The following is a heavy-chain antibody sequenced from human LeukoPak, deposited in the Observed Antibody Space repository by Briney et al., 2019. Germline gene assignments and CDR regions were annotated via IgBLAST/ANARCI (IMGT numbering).Heavy chain of an antibody. J-gene: IGHJ4*02. CDR1: GFTFRSYW. CDR3: ARDRGPRGYDSSAYY. Sequence: PGGSLRLSCAASGFTFRSYWMHWVRQSPGKGLVWVSRINSDGSSTTYADSVKGRFTISRDNAKNTLYLQMNSLRAEDTAVCYCARDRGPRGYDSSAYYWGQGILVTVSS. CDR2: INSDGSST. V-gene: IGHV3-74*01. D-gene: IGHD3-22*01.